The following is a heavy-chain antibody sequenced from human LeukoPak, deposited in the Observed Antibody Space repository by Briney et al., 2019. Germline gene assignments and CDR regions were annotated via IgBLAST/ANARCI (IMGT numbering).Heavy chain of an antibody. J-gene: IGHJ4*02. CDR3: ARRPLGIAAAGTFDY. CDR2: INHSGST. CDR1: GGSFSGYY. Sequence: PSETLSLTCAVYGGSFSGYYWSWIRQPPGKGLEWIGEINHSGSTNYNPSLKSRVTISVDTSKNQFSLKLSSVTAADTAVYYCARRPLGIAAAGTFDYWGQGTLVTVSS. V-gene: IGHV4-34*01. D-gene: IGHD6-13*01.